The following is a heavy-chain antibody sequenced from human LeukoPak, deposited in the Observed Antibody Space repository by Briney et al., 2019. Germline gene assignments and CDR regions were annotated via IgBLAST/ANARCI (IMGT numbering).Heavy chain of an antibody. CDR3: ARGGYCSGGSCYSHRSWFDP. J-gene: IGHJ5*02. CDR2: ISSSSSTI. CDR1: GFTFSTYS. Sequence: GGSLRPSCAASGFTFSTYSMNWVRQAPGKGLEWVSYISSSSSTIYYADSVKGRFTISRDNAKNTLYLQMSSLRAEDTAVYYCARGGYCSGGSCYSHRSWFDPWGQGTLVTVSS. D-gene: IGHD2-15*01. V-gene: IGHV3-48*01.